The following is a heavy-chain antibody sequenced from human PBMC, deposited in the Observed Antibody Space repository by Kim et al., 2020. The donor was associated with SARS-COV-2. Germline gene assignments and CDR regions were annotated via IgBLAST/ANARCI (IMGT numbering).Heavy chain of an antibody. D-gene: IGHD3-10*01. CDR3: ARAAMVRGVIKNNWFDP. CDR1: GYTFTSYY. CDR2: INPSGGST. Sequence: ASVKVSCKASGYTFTSYYMHWVRQAPGQGLEWMGIINPSGGSTSYAQKFQGRVTMTRDTSTSTVYMELSSLRSEDTAVYYCARAAMVRGVIKNNWFDPWGQGTLVTVSS. J-gene: IGHJ5*02. V-gene: IGHV1-46*01.